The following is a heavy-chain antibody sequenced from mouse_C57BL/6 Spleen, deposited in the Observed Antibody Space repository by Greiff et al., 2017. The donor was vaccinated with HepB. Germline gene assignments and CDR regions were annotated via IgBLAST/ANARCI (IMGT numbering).Heavy chain of an antibody. CDR3: AKDSSGSWFAY. V-gene: IGHV1-64*01. CDR2: IHPNSGST. CDR1: GYTFTSYW. J-gene: IGHJ3*01. Sequence: VQLQQPGAELVKPGASVKLSCKASGYTFTSYWMHWVKQRPGQGLEWIGMIHPNSGSTNYNEKFKSKATLTVDKSSSTAYMPLSSLTSEDSAVYYCAKDSSGSWFAYWGQGTLVTVSA. D-gene: IGHD3-2*02.